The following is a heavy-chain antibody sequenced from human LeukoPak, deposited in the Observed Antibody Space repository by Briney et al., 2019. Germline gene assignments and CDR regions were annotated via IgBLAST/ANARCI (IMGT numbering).Heavy chain of an antibody. V-gene: IGHV4-4*02. CDR1: GGSISSSNW. CDR3: ARDGSYYDTLTGYST. Sequence: KPSGTLSLTCAVSGGSISSSNWWSWVRQPPGKGLEWIGEIYHSGSTNYNPSLKSRVTISVDKSRNQFSLKLSSVTAADTAVYYCARDGSYYDTLTGYSTWGQGTLVTVSS. J-gene: IGHJ5*02. CDR2: IYHSGST. D-gene: IGHD3-9*01.